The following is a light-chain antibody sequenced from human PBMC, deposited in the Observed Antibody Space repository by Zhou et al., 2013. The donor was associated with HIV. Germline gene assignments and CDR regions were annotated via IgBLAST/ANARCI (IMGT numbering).Light chain of an antibody. Sequence: EIVLTQSPGTLSLSPGERATLSCSASQSVRIYLAWYQHKPGQAPRLLIYDATNRATGIPARFSGSGSGTDFTLTISSLEPEDFAVYYCQQRYNWPPITFGQGTRLEIK. CDR2: DAT. CDR1: QSVRIY. CDR3: QQRYNWPPIT. J-gene: IGKJ5*01. V-gene: IGKV3-11*01.